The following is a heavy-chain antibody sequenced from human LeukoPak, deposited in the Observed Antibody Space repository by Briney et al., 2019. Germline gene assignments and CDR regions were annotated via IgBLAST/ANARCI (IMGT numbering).Heavy chain of an antibody. J-gene: IGHJ4*02. Sequence: GGSLRLSCAASGFTFSSYSMNWVRQAPGKGLEWVSSISSSSSYIYYADSVKGRFTISRDNAKNSLYLQMNSLRAEDTAVYYCARERPQGFGVVTNVFDYWGQGTLVTVSS. CDR3: ARERPQGFGVVTNVFDY. V-gene: IGHV3-21*01. D-gene: IGHD3-3*01. CDR2: ISSSSSYI. CDR1: GFTFSSYS.